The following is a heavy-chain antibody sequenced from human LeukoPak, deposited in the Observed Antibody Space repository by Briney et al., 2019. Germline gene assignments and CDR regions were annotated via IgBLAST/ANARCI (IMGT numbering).Heavy chain of an antibody. CDR3: ARGCVRSWPYWYFGP. CDR1: GGSISSYY. CDR2: IYTSGST. Sequence: PSETLSLTCTVSGGSISSYYWSWIRQPAGKGLEWIGRIYTSGSTNYNPSLKSRVTMSVDTSKNQFSLKLSSVTAADPAVYFCARGCVRSWPYWYFGPWRPGTLVPGSS. V-gene: IGHV4-4*07. D-gene: IGHD6-13*01. J-gene: IGHJ2*01.